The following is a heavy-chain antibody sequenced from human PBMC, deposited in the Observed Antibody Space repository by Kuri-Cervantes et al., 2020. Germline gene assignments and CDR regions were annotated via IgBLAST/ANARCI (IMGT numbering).Heavy chain of an antibody. D-gene: IGHD3-10*01. CDR2: VNGKSGDT. V-gene: IGHV1-2*02. J-gene: IGHJ4*02. CDR1: GYTFSDFY. CDR3: ARLLGRGY. Sequence: ASVKVSCKTSGYTFSDFYIHWVRQAPGQGLEWMGWVNGKSGDTTFAQRFQGRVTMTRDTSTSTVYMELSSLRSEDTAVYYCARLLGRGYWGQGTLVTVSS.